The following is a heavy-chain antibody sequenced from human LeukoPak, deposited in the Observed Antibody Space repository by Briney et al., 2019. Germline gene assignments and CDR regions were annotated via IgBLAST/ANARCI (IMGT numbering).Heavy chain of an antibody. Sequence: SETLSLTCTVSGGSISSYYWSWIRQPPGKGLEWIGYIYYSGSTSYNPSLKSRVTISVDTSKNQFSLKLSSVTAADTAVYYCARRRYSSGWYYFDYWGQGTLVTVSS. CDR1: GGSISSYY. V-gene: IGHV4-59*08. D-gene: IGHD6-19*01. CDR2: IYYSGST. CDR3: ARRRYSSGWYYFDY. J-gene: IGHJ4*02.